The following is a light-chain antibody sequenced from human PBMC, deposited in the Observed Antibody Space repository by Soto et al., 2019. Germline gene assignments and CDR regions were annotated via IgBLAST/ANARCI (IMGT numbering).Light chain of an antibody. J-gene: IGKJ5*01. Sequence: EIVMTQSPATLSVSPGERATLSCRASQSVSSYLAWYQQKPGQAPRLLIYGASTRATGVPARFSGSGSGTEFTLTISSLQSEDFAVYYCQQCNDWPLIIFGQGTRLE. CDR1: QSVSSY. CDR2: GAS. CDR3: QQCNDWPLII. V-gene: IGKV3-15*01.